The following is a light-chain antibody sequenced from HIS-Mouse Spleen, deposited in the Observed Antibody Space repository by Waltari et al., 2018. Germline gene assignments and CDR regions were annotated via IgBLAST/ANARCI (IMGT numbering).Light chain of an antibody. V-gene: IGLV3-10*01. CDR1: ALPKNY. CDR2: EDR. CDR3: YSTDSSGNHRV. Sequence: SYELTQPPSVSVSPGQTARITCSGDALPKNYAYWYQQKSGQAPVLVIYEDRKRPPGIPERFSGSSSGTMATLTISGAQVEDEADYYCYSTDSSGNHRVFGGWTKLTVL. J-gene: IGLJ2*01.